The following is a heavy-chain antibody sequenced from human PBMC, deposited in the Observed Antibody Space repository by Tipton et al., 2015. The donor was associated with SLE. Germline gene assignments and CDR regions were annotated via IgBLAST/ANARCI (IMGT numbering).Heavy chain of an antibody. CDR3: ARGDDIIEGGGLNI. J-gene: IGHJ3*02. CDR1: GASFSGYY. Sequence: GLVKPSETLSLTCAVYGASFSGYYWAWIRQPPGKGLEWIGEINHSGKTEYNPSLKSRVTISVDTSKNQFSLRLSSVTAADTAIYYCARGDDIIEGGGLNIWGRGTVVTVSP. D-gene: IGHD3-9*01. CDR2: INHSGKT. V-gene: IGHV4-34*01.